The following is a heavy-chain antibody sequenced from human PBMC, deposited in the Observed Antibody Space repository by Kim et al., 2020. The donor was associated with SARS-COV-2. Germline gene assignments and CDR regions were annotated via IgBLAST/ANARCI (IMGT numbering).Heavy chain of an antibody. J-gene: IGHJ6*02. Sequence: GGSLRLSCAASGFTFDDYAMHWVRQAPGKGLEWVSGISWNSGSIGYADSVKGRFTISRDNAKNSLYLQMNSLRAEDTALYYCARAASLGDDYYYVMDFWGQGTTVTVPS. V-gene: IGHV3-9*01. D-gene: IGHD3-10*01. CDR1: GFTFDDYA. CDR3: ARAASLGDDYYYVMDF. CDR2: ISWNSGSI.